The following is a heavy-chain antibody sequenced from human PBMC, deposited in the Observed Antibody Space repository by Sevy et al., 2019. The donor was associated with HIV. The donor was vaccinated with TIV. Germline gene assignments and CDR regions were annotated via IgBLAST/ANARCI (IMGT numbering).Heavy chain of an antibody. CDR2: IYYSGIT. Sequence: SETLSLTCTVSGGSISSGDYYWTWMRQPPGKGLEWIGYIYYSGITYYNPSLKSRVAISVETVKIQFSLKLTSVTAADTAVYYCARYCIGTSPHNWFDPWGQGTLVTVSS. CDR1: GGSISSGDYY. CDR3: ARYCIGTSPHNWFDP. V-gene: IGHV4-30-4*01. J-gene: IGHJ5*02. D-gene: IGHD2-2*01.